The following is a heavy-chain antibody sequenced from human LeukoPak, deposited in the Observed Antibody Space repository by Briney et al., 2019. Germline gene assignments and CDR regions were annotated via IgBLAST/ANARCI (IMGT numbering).Heavy chain of an antibody. CDR1: GGSISSSSYY. J-gene: IGHJ5*02. CDR2: IYYSGST. Sequence: PSETLSLTCTVSGGSISSSSYYWGWIRQPPGKGLEWIGSIYYSGSTYYNPSLKSRVTISVDTSKNQFSLKLSSVTAADTAVYYCARADYYVHWFDPWGQGTLVTVSS. V-gene: IGHV4-39*01. CDR3: ARADYYVHWFDP. D-gene: IGHD3-10*02.